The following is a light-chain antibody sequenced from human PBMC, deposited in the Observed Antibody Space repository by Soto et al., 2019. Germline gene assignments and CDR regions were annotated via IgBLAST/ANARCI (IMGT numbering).Light chain of an antibody. CDR3: QQYDNLPLT. CDR1: QSVSSY. V-gene: IGKV3-11*01. Sequence: EIVLTQSPATLSLSPGERATLSCRASQSVSSYLAWYQQKPGQAPRLLIYDASNRATGIPARFSGSGSGTDFTLTISSLEPEDTATYYCQQYDNLPLTFGPGTKVEIK. J-gene: IGKJ3*01. CDR2: DAS.